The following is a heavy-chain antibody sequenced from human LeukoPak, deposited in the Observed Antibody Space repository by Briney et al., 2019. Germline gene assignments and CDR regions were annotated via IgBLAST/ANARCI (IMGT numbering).Heavy chain of an antibody. J-gene: IGHJ4*02. Sequence: SETLSLTCTVSGGSISSYYWSWIRQPAGKGLEWIGRIYTSGSTDYHPSLKSRVTISVDKSKNQFSLKLSSVTAADPAVYYCAREGSSGWTPFDYWGQGTLVTVPS. CDR2: IYTSGST. D-gene: IGHD6-19*01. CDR3: AREGSSGWTPFDY. CDR1: GGSISSYY. V-gene: IGHV4-4*07.